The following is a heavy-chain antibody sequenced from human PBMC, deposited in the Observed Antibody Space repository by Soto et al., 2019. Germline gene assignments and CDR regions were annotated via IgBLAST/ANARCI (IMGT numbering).Heavy chain of an antibody. CDR3: RASGSSSTPYYYGMDV. CDR2: IDPSDSYT. Sequence: GESLKISCKGSGYSFTSYWISWVRQMPGKGLEWMGRIDPSDSYTNYSPSFQGHVTISADKSISTAYLQWSSLKASDTAMYYCRASGSSSTPYYYGMDVWGQGTTVTAP. J-gene: IGHJ6*02. V-gene: IGHV5-10-1*01. CDR1: GYSFTSYW. D-gene: IGHD6-6*01.